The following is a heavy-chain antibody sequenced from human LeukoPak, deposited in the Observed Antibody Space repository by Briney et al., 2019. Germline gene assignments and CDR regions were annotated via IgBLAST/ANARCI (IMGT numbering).Heavy chain of an antibody. J-gene: IGHJ4*02. CDR3: AKSHGYSYGFDY. CDR2: ISYDASNK. Sequence: GGSLRLSCAASGFTFSRYGMHWVRQTPGKGLEWVAVISYDASNKYYADSLKGRFTISRDNSKNTLYLQMNSLRAEDTAVYYCAKSHGYSYGFDYWGQGTLVTVSS. D-gene: IGHD5-18*01. CDR1: GFTFSRYG. V-gene: IGHV3-30*18.